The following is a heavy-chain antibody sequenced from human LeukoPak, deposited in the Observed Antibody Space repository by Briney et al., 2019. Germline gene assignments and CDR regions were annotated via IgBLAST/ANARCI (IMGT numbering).Heavy chain of an antibody. D-gene: IGHD6-19*01. V-gene: IGHV3-73*01. CDR1: GFTFSGSA. CDR3: TRRTGSGWYWYY. Sequence: GGSLKLSCAASGFTFSGSAMHWVRQASGKGLEWVGRIRSKANSYATAYAASVKGRFTISRDDSKNTAYLQMNSLKTEDTAVYYCTRRTGSGWYWYYWGQGTLATVSS. J-gene: IGHJ4*02. CDR2: IRSKANSYAT.